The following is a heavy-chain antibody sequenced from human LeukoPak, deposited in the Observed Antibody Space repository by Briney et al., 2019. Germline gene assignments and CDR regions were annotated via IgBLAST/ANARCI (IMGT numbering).Heavy chain of an antibody. Sequence: GGSLRLSCAASGITLSIYWMSWVRQAPGKGLEWVANIKQDGSEKYYVDSVNGRFIISRDNANNSLYLQMNSLRAEDTAVHYCAWSGSGYFDYWGQGTLVTVSS. J-gene: IGHJ4*02. CDR3: AWSGSGYFDY. CDR1: GITLSIYW. CDR2: IKQDGSEK. V-gene: IGHV3-7*03.